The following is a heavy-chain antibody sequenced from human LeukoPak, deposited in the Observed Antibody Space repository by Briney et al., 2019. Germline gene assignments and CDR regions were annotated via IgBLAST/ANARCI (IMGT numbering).Heavy chain of an antibody. CDR1: GGSISSYY. V-gene: IGHV4-59*01. CDR3: ARAQDYYGSGSYPYYYYMDV. D-gene: IGHD3-10*01. J-gene: IGHJ6*03. Sequence: PSETLSLTCTVSGGSISSYYWSWIRQPPGKGLEWIGYIYYSGSTNYNPSLKSRVTISVDTSKNQFSLKLSSVTAADTAVYYCARAQDYYGSGSYPYYYYMDVWGKGTTVTISS. CDR2: IYYSGST.